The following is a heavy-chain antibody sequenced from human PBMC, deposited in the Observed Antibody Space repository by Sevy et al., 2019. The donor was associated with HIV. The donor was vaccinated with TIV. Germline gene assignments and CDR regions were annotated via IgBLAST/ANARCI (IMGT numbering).Heavy chain of an antibody. CDR1: GFSITSYW. CDR2: MNEDGSVT. D-gene: IGHD3-16*01. J-gene: IGHJ4*02. Sequence: GGSLRLSCAGSGFSITSYWMHWVRQAPGKGLVWVSRMNEDGSVTNHADSVRGRFTISRDNAKNTLYLQMNSLRVEDTAVYHYVKDFGGPTDYWGQGTLVTVSS. CDR3: VKDFGGPTDY. V-gene: IGHV3-74*01.